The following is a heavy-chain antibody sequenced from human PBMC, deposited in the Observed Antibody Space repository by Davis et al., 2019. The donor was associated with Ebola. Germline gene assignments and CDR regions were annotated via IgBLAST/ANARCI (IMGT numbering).Heavy chain of an antibody. CDR2: IYYSGST. Sequence: LRLSCTVSGGSISRGGSYWTWIRQHPGKGLEWIGYIYYSGSTYYKPSLRSRVTTSLDTSKNQFSLNLYSVTAADTAVYYCARFCSNTGCPVNWFDPWGPGALVTVSS. V-gene: IGHV4-31*03. J-gene: IGHJ5*02. D-gene: IGHD2-2*01. CDR1: GGSISRGGSY. CDR3: ARFCSNTGCPVNWFDP.